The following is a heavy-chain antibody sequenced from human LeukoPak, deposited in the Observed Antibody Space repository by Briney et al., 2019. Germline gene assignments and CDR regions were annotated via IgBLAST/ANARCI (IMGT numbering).Heavy chain of an antibody. Sequence: PGGSLRLSCVASGFTFSSYAMHWVRQAPGKGLEWVAVISYDGSNKYYADSVKGRFTISRDNSKNTLYLQMNSLRAEDTAVYYCARDLTYYDILTGYYIDYWGQGTLVTVSS. CDR2: ISYDGSNK. V-gene: IGHV3-30*04. D-gene: IGHD3-9*01. J-gene: IGHJ4*02. CDR1: GFTFSSYA. CDR3: ARDLTYYDILTGYYIDY.